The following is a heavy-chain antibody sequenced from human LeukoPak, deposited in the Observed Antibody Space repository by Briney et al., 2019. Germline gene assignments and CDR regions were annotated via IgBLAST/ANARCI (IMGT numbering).Heavy chain of an antibody. CDR2: ISYDGSNK. V-gene: IGHV3-30*03. D-gene: IGHD3-22*01. CDR3: VCYDNAAEYFHY. Sequence: GGSLRLSCAASGFTFSSYGMHWVRQAPGKGLEWVAVISYDGSNKYYADSVKGRFTISRDDSKNTLFLQMNSLRAEDTALYYCVCYDNAAEYFHYWGQGTLVTVSS. J-gene: IGHJ1*01. CDR1: GFTFSSYG.